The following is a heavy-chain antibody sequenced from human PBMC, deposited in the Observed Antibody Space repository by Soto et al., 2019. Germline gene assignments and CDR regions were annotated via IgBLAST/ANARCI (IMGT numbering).Heavy chain of an antibody. J-gene: IGHJ4*02. CDR1: GYTFTSYG. CDR3: ARSLGPGIAAAGTTSFDY. CDR2: ISAYNGNT. Sequence: GASVKVSCKASGYTFTSYGISWVRQAPGQGLEWMGWISAYNGNTNYAQKLQGRVTMTTDTSTSTAYMELRSLRSDDTAVYYCARSLGPGIAAAGTTSFDYWGQGTLVTVSS. D-gene: IGHD6-13*01. V-gene: IGHV1-18*01.